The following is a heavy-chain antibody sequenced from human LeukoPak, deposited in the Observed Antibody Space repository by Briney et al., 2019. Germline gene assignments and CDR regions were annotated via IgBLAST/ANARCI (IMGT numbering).Heavy chain of an antibody. J-gene: IGHJ5*02. CDR1: GYSFTSYW. CDR3: ARGTRITIFGVVTRMENWFDP. Sequence: GESLKISCKGSGYSFTSYWIAWVRQMPGKGLEWMGIIYPGDSDTRYSPSFEGQVTISADKSISAAYLQWSSLKASDTAMYYCARGTRITIFGVVTRMENWFDPWGQETLVTVSS. CDR2: IYPGDSDT. V-gene: IGHV5-51*01. D-gene: IGHD3-3*01.